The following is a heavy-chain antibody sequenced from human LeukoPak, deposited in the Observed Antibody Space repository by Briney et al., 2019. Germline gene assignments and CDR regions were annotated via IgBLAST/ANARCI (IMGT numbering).Heavy chain of an antibody. Sequence: GGSLRLSCAASGFTFSSYAMSWVRQAPGKGLEWVSVIYSGGSTYYADSVKGRFTISRHNSKNTLYLQMNSLRAEDTAVYYCARGRYSYSDYWGQGTLVTVSS. CDR3: ARGRYSYSDY. J-gene: IGHJ4*02. D-gene: IGHD5-18*01. V-gene: IGHV3-53*04. CDR2: IYSGGST. CDR1: GFTFSSYA.